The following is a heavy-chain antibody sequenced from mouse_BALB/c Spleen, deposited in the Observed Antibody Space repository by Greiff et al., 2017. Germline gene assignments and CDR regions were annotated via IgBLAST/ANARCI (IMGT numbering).Heavy chain of an antibody. CDR1: GYSITSGYY. Sequence: EVKLVESGPGLVKPSQSLSLTCSVTGYSITSGYYWNWIRQFPGNKLEWMGYISYDGSNNYNPSLKNRISITRDTSKNQFFLKLNSVTTEDTATYYCARGVYYYAMDYWGQGTSVTVSS. J-gene: IGHJ4*01. D-gene: IGHD6-2*01. V-gene: IGHV3-6*02. CDR2: ISYDGSN. CDR3: ARGVYYYAMDY.